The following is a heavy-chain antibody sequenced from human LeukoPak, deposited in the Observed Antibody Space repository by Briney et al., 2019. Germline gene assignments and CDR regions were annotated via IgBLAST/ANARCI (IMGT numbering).Heavy chain of an antibody. CDR2: IFHTGST. D-gene: IGHD3-22*01. Sequence: PSETLSLTCAVSGGSITTETYSWNWMRQPPGKGLEWIGYIFHTGSTLYNPSLKSRVTMTVDRSKNQFSLNLRSVTAADTAVYYCASRATMIVVVTPDAFDIWGQGTMVTVSS. CDR1: GGSITTETYS. CDR3: ASRATMIVVVTPDAFDI. J-gene: IGHJ3*02. V-gene: IGHV4-30-2*01.